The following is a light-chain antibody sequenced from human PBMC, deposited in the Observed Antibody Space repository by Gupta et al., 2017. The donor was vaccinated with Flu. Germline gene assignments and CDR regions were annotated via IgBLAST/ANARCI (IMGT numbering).Light chain of an antibody. CDR2: AAS. J-gene: IGKJ1*01. CDR3: QQSDNTPQT. CDR1: QSISNF. V-gene: IGKV1-39*01. Sequence: DIQMTQSPSSLSASVGDRVTITCRASQSISNFLNWYQQKPGKAPKLLIYAASSLQSGVPSRFSGSGSETDFTLTISRLQPEDFATYFCQQSDNTPQTFGQGTKVEIK.